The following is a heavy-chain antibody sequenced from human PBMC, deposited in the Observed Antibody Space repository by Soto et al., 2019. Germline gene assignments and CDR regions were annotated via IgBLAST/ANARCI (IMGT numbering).Heavy chain of an antibody. D-gene: IGHD4-17*01. CDR2: ISDSGSTM. J-gene: IGHJ4*02. CDR1: GFSFSSFE. V-gene: IGHV3-48*03. Sequence: EVILVESGGGLARPGGSLRLSCATSGFSFSSFEMIWVRQAPGKGLEWISDISDSGSTMYYADSVKGRFTISRDNAKNSLYLQMSSLRVEDTALYYCARSTVTSDWGQGTQVTVSS. CDR3: ARSTVTSD.